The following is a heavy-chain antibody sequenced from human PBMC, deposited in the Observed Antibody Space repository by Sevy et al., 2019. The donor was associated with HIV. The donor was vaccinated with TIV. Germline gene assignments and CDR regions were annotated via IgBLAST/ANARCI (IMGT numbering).Heavy chain of an antibody. CDR3: ARDQVAAAGRLEAFDI. CDR2: ISSSSSYI. V-gene: IGHV3-21*01. J-gene: IGHJ3*02. Sequence: GGSLRLSCAASGFTFSSYSMNWVRQAPGKGLEWVSSISSSSSYIYYADSVKGRFTIPRDNAKNSLYLQMNSLRAEDTAVYYCARDQVAAAGRLEAFDIWGQGTMVTVSS. D-gene: IGHD6-13*01. CDR1: GFTFSSYS.